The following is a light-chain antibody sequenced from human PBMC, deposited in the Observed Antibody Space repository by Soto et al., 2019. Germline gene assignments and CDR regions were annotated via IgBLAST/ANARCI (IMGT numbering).Light chain of an antibody. CDR1: QSVSSW. V-gene: IGKV1-5*03. CDR2: KTS. CDR3: KQYNTYPWT. Sequence: DVQMTQSPSTLSASVGDRITITCRASQSVSSWLAWFQVKAGKAPKLLIYKTSTLQTGVPSRFSGSGSGTEFTLTISSLQSDDFATYYCKQYNTYPWTFGQGTKVEIE. J-gene: IGKJ1*01.